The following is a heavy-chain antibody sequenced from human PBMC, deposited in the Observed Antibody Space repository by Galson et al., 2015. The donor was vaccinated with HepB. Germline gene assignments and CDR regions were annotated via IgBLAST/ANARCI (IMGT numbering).Heavy chain of an antibody. D-gene: IGHD2-15*01. J-gene: IGHJ6*02. Sequence: SLRLSCAASGFTFSSYSMNWVRQAPGKGLEWVSSISSSSSYIYYADSVKGRFTISRDNAKNSLYLQMNSLRAEDTAVYYCARVGYCSGGSCYSTDYYYYGMDVWGQGTTVTVPS. CDR2: ISSSSSYI. CDR1: GFTFSSYS. CDR3: ARVGYCSGGSCYSTDYYYYGMDV. V-gene: IGHV3-21*01.